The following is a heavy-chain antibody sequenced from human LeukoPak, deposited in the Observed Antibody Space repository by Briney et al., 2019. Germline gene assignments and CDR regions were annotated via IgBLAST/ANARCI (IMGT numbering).Heavy chain of an antibody. D-gene: IGHD3-16*01. Sequence: GGSLRLSCAASGFTFSRYSMNWVRQAPGKGLEWVSSISSSSYIYYADSVKGRFTISRDNAKNSLYLQMNSLRAEDTAVYYCARGDARRGLRLADYGMDVWGKGTTVTVSS. CDR3: ARGDARRGLRLADYGMDV. V-gene: IGHV3-21*01. CDR2: ISSSSYI. CDR1: GFTFSRYS. J-gene: IGHJ6*04.